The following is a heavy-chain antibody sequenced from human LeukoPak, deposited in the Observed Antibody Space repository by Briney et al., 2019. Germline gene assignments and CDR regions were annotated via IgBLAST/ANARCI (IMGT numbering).Heavy chain of an antibody. V-gene: IGHV1-69*04. CDR2: IIPILGIA. J-gene: IGHJ5*02. D-gene: IGHD3-10*01. Sequence: ASVKVSCKASGGTFSSYAISWVRQAPGQGLEWMGRIIPILGIADYAQKFQGRVTITADKSTSTAYMELSSLRSEDTAVYYCASFTMVRGPWGQGTLVTVSS. CDR1: GGTFSSYA. CDR3: ASFTMVRGP.